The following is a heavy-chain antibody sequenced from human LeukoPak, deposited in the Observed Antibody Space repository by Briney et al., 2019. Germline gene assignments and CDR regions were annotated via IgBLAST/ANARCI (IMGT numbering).Heavy chain of an antibody. CDR2: ISSSSSYI. Sequence: GGSLRLSCAASGFTFSSYSMNWVRQAPGKGLEWVSSISSSSSYIYYADSVKGRFTISRDNAKNSLYLQMNSLRAEDTAVYYCATPLDYYDSSGYHQGGDWGQGTLVTVSA. J-gene: IGHJ4*02. V-gene: IGHV3-21*01. D-gene: IGHD3-22*01. CDR3: ATPLDYYDSSGYHQGGD. CDR1: GFTFSSYS.